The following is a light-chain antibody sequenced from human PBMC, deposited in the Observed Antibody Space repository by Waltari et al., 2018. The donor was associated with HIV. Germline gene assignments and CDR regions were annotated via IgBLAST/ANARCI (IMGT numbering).Light chain of an antibody. CDR1: TNDVGGYDY. Sequence: QPAPVSGSPGQSITLSCIGTTNDVGGYDYVSWYQQHPGKAPKLLIYDVYNRPSGLYNRFSGSKSGNTASLTISGLQADDEAVYYCSSYSGTSTLLFGGGTKVTVL. V-gene: IGLV2-14*01. CDR3: SSYSGTSTLL. J-gene: IGLJ2*01. CDR2: DVY.